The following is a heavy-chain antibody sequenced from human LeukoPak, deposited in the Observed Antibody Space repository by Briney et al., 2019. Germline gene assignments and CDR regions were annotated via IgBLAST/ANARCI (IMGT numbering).Heavy chain of an antibody. Sequence: TGGSLRPSCAASGFAFTEYWMHWVRQTPGKGLMWVSRINDGGTYTAYADSVKGRFTVSRDNAANTLYLQMNSLRVEDTAIYYCAREIKIQGFRAFDYWGQGTPVTVSS. V-gene: IGHV3-74*01. D-gene: IGHD3-10*01. J-gene: IGHJ4*02. CDR2: INDGGTYT. CDR3: AREIKIQGFRAFDY. CDR1: GFAFTEYW.